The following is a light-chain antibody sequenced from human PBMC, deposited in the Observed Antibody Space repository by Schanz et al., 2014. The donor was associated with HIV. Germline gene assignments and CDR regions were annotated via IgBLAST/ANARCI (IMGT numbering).Light chain of an antibody. CDR3: QQYNSYPRT. V-gene: IGKV3-20*01. CDR1: QRLSSSY. CDR2: ATS. J-gene: IGKJ5*01. Sequence: EIVLTQSPGSLSLSPGGRATLSCGASQRLSSSYLAWYQQKRDQPPRLVIYATSTRAAGIPDRFSGTGSGTDFTLTISRLEPEDFATYYCQQYNSYPRTFGQGTRLEIK.